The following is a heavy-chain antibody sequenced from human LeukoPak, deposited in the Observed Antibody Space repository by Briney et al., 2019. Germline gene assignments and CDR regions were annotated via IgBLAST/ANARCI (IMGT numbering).Heavy chain of an antibody. D-gene: IGHD2-8*01. J-gene: IGHJ6*02. Sequence: SETLSLTCTVSGASFTSSACYWAWIRQPPGKGLEWIGSIYYSGSTFYNPSLKGRVTISVDTSKNQFSLRLRSVTAADTAVYYCARPYVDPSGYYYGMDVWGQGTTVTVSS. V-gene: IGHV4-39*07. CDR2: IYYSGST. CDR3: ARPYVDPSGYYYGMDV. CDR1: GASFTSSACY.